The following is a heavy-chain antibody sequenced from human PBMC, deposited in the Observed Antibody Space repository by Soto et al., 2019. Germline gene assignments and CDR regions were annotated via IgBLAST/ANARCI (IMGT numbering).Heavy chain of an antibody. D-gene: IGHD6-6*01. CDR2: TYYRSKLYN. V-gene: IGHV6-1*01. CDR3: AREVGTSIAGRRYACDI. Sequence: SQTLSRPCALSGDSVSSTSATWNWIRQSPSRGLEWLGRTYYRSKLYNDYAVSEKSRITINPDTSKNQFSLQLNSVTTEDTAVYYCAREVGTSIAGRRYACDIWGQGPMVTVS. CDR1: GDSVSSTSAT. J-gene: IGHJ3*02.